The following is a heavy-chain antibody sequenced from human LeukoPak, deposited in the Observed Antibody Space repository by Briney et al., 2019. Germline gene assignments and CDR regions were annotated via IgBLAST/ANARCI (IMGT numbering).Heavy chain of an antibody. J-gene: IGHJ6*03. CDR2: ISGDGGST. D-gene: IGHD1-26*01. V-gene: IGHV3-43*02. Sequence: GGSLRLSCAATGFTFDDYAMHWVRQAPGKGLEGVSLISGDGGSTYYADSVKGRFTISRDNSKSSLYLQMNSLRTEDTALYYCAKELHSGYYYYYMDVWGKGTTVTVSS. CDR1: GFTFDDYA. CDR3: AKELHSGYYYYYMDV.